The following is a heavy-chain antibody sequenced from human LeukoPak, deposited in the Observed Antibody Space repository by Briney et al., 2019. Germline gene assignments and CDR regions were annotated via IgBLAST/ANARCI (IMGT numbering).Heavy chain of an antibody. Sequence: SETLSLTCTVSGDSISTYSWSWIRQPPGKGLEWIGYIYYSGTTNYNPSLKSRVTMSVDTSKNQFSLKLSSVTAADTAVYYCARDTVTAGAYYYYMDVWGKGTTVTVSS. CDR2: IYYSGTT. CDR3: ARDTVTAGAYYYYMDV. J-gene: IGHJ6*03. D-gene: IGHD1-26*01. V-gene: IGHV4-59*12. CDR1: GDSISTYS.